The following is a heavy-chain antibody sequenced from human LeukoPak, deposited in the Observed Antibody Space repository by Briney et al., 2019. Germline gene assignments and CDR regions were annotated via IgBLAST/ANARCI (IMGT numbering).Heavy chain of an antibody. CDR3: ARGTTTGYRTSWFDY. D-gene: IGHD6-13*01. CDR1: GFSFSSYG. Sequence: GSLSLSCAASGFSFSSYGMNWVRQAPGKGLEWVASISSSGSYINYADSVKGRFTISRDNAKNSLYLQMNSLRAEDTAVYYCARGTTTGYRTSWFDYWGQGTLVTVSS. CDR2: ISSSGSYI. V-gene: IGHV3-21*01. J-gene: IGHJ4*02.